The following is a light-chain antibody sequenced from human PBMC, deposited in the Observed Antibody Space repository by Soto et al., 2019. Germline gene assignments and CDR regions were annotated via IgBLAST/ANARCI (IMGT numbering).Light chain of an antibody. CDR1: VSIRNN. V-gene: IGKV1-39*01. CDR2: AAS. CDR3: QQTYSTPRGA. J-gene: IGKJ1*01. Sequence: DIQMTQSPSSLSASVGDRVTITCRASVSIRNNLNWYQQKPGKAPKLLIYAASTLQSGVPSRFSGGGSGTEFTLTIGSLQPEDFTTYYCQQTYSTPRGAFGQGTKVEFK.